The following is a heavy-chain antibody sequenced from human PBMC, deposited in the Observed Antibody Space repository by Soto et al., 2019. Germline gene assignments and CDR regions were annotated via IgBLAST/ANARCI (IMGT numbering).Heavy chain of an antibody. CDR2: ISGGGDST. V-gene: IGHV3-23*01. CDR1: GFTFSNYA. CDR3: AKRSLTPAAMKSPFDY. J-gene: IGHJ4*02. Sequence: EVQLLESGGGLVQPGGSLRLSCAASGFTFSNYAMSWVRQAPGKGLEWVSTISGGGDSTYSADSVKGRFTISRDNSKNTLYLQVNSLRAEDTAAYYCAKRSLTPAAMKSPFDYWGQGTLVTVSS. D-gene: IGHD2-2*01.